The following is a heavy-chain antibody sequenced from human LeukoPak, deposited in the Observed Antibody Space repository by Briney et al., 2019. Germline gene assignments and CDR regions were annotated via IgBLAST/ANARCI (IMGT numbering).Heavy chain of an antibody. V-gene: IGHV4-34*01. CDR1: GGSFSGYY. CDR2: INHNGST. D-gene: IGHD3-9*01. Sequence: SETLSLTCAVYGGSFSGYYWSWIRQPPGKGLEWIGEINHNGSTNYNPSLKSRVTISVDTSKNQFSLKLSSVTAADTAVYYCARALLRYFDRRVYYFDYWGQGTLVTVSS. J-gene: IGHJ4*02. CDR3: ARALLRYFDRRVYYFDY.